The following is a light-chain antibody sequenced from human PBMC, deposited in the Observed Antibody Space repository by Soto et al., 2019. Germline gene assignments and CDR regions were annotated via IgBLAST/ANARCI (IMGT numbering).Light chain of an antibody. J-gene: IGKJ4*01. Sequence: EIVLTQSPATLSLSPGERATLSCRASQSVSSYLAWYQQKPGQAPRLLIYDASNRATGIPARFRGSGSGTDFTLTISSLEPEDFAVYYCQQRSNWLTFGGGTKVEIK. V-gene: IGKV3-11*01. CDR2: DAS. CDR3: QQRSNWLT. CDR1: QSVSSY.